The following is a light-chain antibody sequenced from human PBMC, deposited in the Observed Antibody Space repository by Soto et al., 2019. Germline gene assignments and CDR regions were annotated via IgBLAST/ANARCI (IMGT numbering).Light chain of an antibody. V-gene: IGLV2-14*01. Sequence: QSVLTQPASVSGSPGQSITISCTGTSSDIGGHDYVFWYQQYPGKAPKLLISEVTNRPSGVSRRFSGSKSGATASLTITGLQAEDEADYYCSSYTSSSVVFGGGTKLTVL. J-gene: IGLJ2*01. CDR1: SSDIGGHDY. CDR3: SSYTSSSVV. CDR2: EVT.